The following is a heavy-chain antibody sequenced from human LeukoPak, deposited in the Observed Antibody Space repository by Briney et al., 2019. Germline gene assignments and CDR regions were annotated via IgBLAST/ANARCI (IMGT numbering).Heavy chain of an antibody. Sequence: GGSLRLSCAASGFTFDDYGMSWVRQAPGKGLEWVSGINWNGGSTGYADSVKGRFTISRDNAKNSLYLQINSLRAEDTALYYCARARSYHGQYYFDYWGQGTLVTVSS. CDR2: INWNGGST. D-gene: IGHD1-26*01. V-gene: IGHV3-20*04. J-gene: IGHJ4*02. CDR3: ARARSYHGQYYFDY. CDR1: GFTFDDYG.